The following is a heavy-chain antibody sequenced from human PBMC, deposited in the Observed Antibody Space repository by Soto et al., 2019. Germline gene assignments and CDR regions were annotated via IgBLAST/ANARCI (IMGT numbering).Heavy chain of an antibody. CDR3: AREAEDTAMVTDLRGFDP. V-gene: IGHV4-4*02. CDR2: IYHSGST. Sequence: KPSETLSLTCAVSGGSISSSNWWSWVRQPPGKGLEWIGEIYHSGSTNYNPSLKSRVTISVDKSKNQFSLKLSSVTAADTAVYYCAREAEDTAMVTDLRGFDPWGQGTLVTVSS. D-gene: IGHD5-18*01. J-gene: IGHJ5*02. CDR1: GGSISSSNW.